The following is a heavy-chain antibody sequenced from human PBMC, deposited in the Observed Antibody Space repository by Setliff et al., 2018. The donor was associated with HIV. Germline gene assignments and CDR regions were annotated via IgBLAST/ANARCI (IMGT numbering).Heavy chain of an antibody. CDR1: GDSIISGDYY. CDR2: IHYKGNI. CDR3: ARFTVVVFGAGEPSWFDP. D-gene: IGHD2-15*01. V-gene: IGHV4-30-4*08. Sequence: PSETLSLICTVSGDSIISGDYYWSWIRQSPGKGLEWIGHIHYKGNIDYNASLKSRLAISSDTSKNQFSLNLSSVIAADTAIYFCARFTVVVFGAGEPSWFDPWGQGILVTVSS. J-gene: IGHJ5*02.